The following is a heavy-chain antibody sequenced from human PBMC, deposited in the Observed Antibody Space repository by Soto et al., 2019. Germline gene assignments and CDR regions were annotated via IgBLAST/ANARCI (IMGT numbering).Heavy chain of an antibody. D-gene: IGHD3-9*01. CDR2: INHSGST. J-gene: IGHJ6*03. Sequence: SETLSLTCAVYGGSFSGCYWSWIRQPPGKGLEWIGEINHSGSTNYNPSLKSRVTISVDTSKNQFSLKLSSVTAADTAVYYCARGKVIVVLRYFDWLSPGYYMDVWGKGTTVTVSS. V-gene: IGHV4-34*01. CDR1: GGSFSGCY. CDR3: ARGKVIVVLRYFDWLSPGYYMDV.